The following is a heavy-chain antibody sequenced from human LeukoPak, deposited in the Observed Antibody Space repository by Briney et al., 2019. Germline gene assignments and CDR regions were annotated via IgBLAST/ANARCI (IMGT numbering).Heavy chain of an antibody. Sequence: ASVKVSCKASGYTFTSYYMHWVRQAPGQGLEWMGIINPSGGSTSYAQKFQGRVTMTRDISTSTVYMELSSLRSEDTAVYYCARSLYYYDSSGYYPPAYWGQGTLVTVSS. V-gene: IGHV1-46*01. CDR2: INPSGGST. J-gene: IGHJ4*02. CDR1: GYTFTSYY. CDR3: ARSLYYYDSSGYYPPAY. D-gene: IGHD3-22*01.